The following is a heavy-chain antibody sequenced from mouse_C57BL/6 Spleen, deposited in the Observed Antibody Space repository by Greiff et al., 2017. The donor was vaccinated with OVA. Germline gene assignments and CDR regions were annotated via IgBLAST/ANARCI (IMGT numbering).Heavy chain of an antibody. CDR1: GYAFSSYW. J-gene: IGHJ2*01. D-gene: IGHD2-5*01. Sequence: LVESGAELVKPGASVKISCKASGYAFSSYWMNWVKQRPGKGLEWIGQIYPGDGDTNYNGKFKGKATLTADKSSSTAYMQLSSLTSEDSAVYFCARGAYYSNPLDYWGQGTTLTVSS. CDR3: ARGAYYSNPLDY. CDR2: IYPGDGDT. V-gene: IGHV1-80*01.